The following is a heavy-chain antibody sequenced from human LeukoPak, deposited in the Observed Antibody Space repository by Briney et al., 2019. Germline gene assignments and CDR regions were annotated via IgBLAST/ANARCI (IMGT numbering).Heavy chain of an antibody. V-gene: IGHV3-23*01. CDR2: ISDSGAST. J-gene: IGHJ4*02. CDR3: AKDQVVGSTYYFDY. CDR1: GFTFSSYT. D-gene: IGHD1-26*01. Sequence: GGSLRLSCAASGFTFSSYTMSWVRQASGKGLEWVSAISDSGASTYYADSVKGRFTISRDNSKNTLFLQMNSLRAEDTAVYYCAKDQVVGSTYYFDYWGQGTLVTVSS.